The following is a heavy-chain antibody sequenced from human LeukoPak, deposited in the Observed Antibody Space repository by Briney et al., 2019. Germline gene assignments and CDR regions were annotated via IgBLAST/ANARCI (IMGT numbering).Heavy chain of an antibody. V-gene: IGHV3-73*01. Sequence: PGGSLRLSCAASGFTFSGSAMHWVRQASGKGLEWVGRIRSKANSYATAYAASVKGRFTISRDDSKNTAYLQMNSLKTEDTAVYYCTSFKFFGGFDYWAREPWSPSPQ. J-gene: IGHJ4*02. CDR2: IRSKANSYAT. D-gene: IGHD2-15*01. CDR3: TSFKFFGGFDY. CDR1: GFTFSGSA.